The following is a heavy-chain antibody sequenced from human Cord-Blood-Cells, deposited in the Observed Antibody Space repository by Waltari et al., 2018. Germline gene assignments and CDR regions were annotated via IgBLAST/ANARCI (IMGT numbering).Heavy chain of an antibody. CDR1: GGSISSGGSY. CDR2: IYYSGST. V-gene: IGHV4-31*03. J-gene: IGHJ6*02. CDR3: ARAAAVYYYYGMDV. Sequence: QVQLQESGPGLVKPSQTLSLTCTVSGGSISSGGSYWRWIRQHPGKGLEWIGYIYYSGSTYYNPSLKSRVTISVDTSKNQFSLKLSSVTAADTAVYYRARAAAVYYYYGMDVWGQGTTVTVSS. D-gene: IGHD2-15*01.